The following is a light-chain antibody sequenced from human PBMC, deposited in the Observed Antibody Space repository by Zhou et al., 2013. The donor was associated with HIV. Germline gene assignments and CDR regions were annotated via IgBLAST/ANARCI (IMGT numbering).Light chain of an antibody. Sequence: DIQMTQSPSSLSAAVGDRVTITCRPSQTISTYLNWYQQKPGKAPNLLIYTASNLQSGVPSRFSGSGSGTDFTLTISTLQAEDFATYYCQQSHSPPLTFGGGTKVEIK. CDR2: TAS. J-gene: IGKJ4*01. CDR3: QQSHSPPLT. CDR1: QTISTY. V-gene: IGKV1-39*01.